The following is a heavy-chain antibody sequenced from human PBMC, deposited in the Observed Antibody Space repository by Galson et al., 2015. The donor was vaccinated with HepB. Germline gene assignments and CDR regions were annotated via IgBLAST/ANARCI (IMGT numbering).Heavy chain of an antibody. V-gene: IGHV3-30*18. CDR2: ISYDGGKE. J-gene: IGHJ4*02. Sequence: SLRLSCAASGFRFRSDGMHWVRQAPGKGLEWVAGISYDGGKEHYADSVKGRFTISRDNSKDTLYLLMNSLRAEDTAVYLCAKGGRSYLSDDVFYPGFDDWGQGTLVTVSS. CDR3: AKGGRSYLSDDVFYPGFDD. CDR1: GFRFRSDG. D-gene: IGHD3-10*01.